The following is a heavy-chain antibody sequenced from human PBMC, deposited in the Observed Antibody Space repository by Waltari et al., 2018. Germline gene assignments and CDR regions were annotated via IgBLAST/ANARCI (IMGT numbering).Heavy chain of an antibody. V-gene: IGHV3-33*05. J-gene: IGHJ6*02. CDR3: AREYSRICFHALDG. D-gene: IGHD6-13*01. CDR2: IQYDGSIK. CDR1: GFNPGTYG. Sequence: QVHVVESGGGVVQPGGSLRLSCAASGFNPGTYGMHWVRQAPGKGLEWVAVIQYDGSIKNYADSVKGRFTISRENSKNTLYLEMKSLRAEDTAVYYCAREYSRICFHALDGWGQGTAVTVSS.